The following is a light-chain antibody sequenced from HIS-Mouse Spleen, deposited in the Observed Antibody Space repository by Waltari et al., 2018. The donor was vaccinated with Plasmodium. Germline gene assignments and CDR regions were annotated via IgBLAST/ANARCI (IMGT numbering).Light chain of an antibody. Sequence: SYELTQPPSVSVSPGQTARITCSGAALPNKYAYWYQQKSGQAPVLVIYEDSKRPSGIPERFSGSNSGNTATLTISGTQAMDEADYYCQAWDSSTVVFGGGTKLTVL. CDR1: ALPNKY. J-gene: IGLJ2*01. CDR2: EDS. V-gene: IGLV3-1*01. CDR3: QAWDSSTVV.